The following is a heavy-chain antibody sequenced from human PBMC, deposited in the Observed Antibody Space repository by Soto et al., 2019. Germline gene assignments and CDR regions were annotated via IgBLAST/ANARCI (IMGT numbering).Heavy chain of an antibody. CDR1: GGSISSGGYS. D-gene: IGHD3-22*01. Sequence: QLQLQESGSGLVKPSQTLSLTCAVSGGSISSGGYSWSWIRQPPGKGLEWIGYIYHSGSTYYNPSLKRRGSISVHSSKIQFSLKLSSVTFADTAVYYSARGGYFDSSDDYYTYYGMGVWGQGSTVTDSS. CDR3: ARGGYFDSSDDYYTYYGMGV. V-gene: IGHV4-30-2*01. J-gene: IGHJ6*02. CDR2: IYHSGST.